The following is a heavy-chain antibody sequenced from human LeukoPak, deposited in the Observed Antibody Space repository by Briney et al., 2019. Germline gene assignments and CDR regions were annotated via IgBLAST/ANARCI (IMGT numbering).Heavy chain of an antibody. CDR1: GFTFSSYS. J-gene: IGHJ6*02. CDR2: ISDSGGST. Sequence: PGGSLRLSCAASGFTFSSYSMNWVRQAPGKGLEWVSSISDSGGSTYYADSLKGRFTISRDSSKNTLYLQVNSLRAEDTAVYYCAKGIAVTGTYYYGLDVWGQGTTVTVSS. D-gene: IGHD6-19*01. V-gene: IGHV3-23*01. CDR3: AKGIAVTGTYYYGLDV.